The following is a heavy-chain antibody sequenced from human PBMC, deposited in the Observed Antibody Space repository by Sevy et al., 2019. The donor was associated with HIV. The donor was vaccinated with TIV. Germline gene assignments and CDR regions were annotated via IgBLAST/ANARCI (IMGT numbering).Heavy chain of an antibody. V-gene: IGHV3-15*01. Sequence: GGSLRLSCAASGFTFTYAWMSWVRQAPGKGLEWVGRIKSKADGGTIDHAAPVKGRFTISRDDSKNTVYLQMNSLKTEDTAVYYCSTDPIIVLLVTDGMDVWGQGTTVTVSS. J-gene: IGHJ6*02. CDR1: GFTFTYAW. D-gene: IGHD2-8*02. CDR2: IKSKADGGTI. CDR3: STDPIIVLLVTDGMDV.